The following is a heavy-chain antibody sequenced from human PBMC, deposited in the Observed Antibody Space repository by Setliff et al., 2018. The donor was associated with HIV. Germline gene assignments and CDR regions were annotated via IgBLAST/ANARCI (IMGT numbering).Heavy chain of an antibody. J-gene: IGHJ4*02. CDR2: LYHAGST. CDR1: GGSISSRY. Sequence: SETLSLTCTVSGGSISSRYWSWIRLPPGKGLEWIGTLYHAGSTSYNSSLKSRVTISGDTSKNLFSLKLSSVTAADTAVYFCARVPFGSGSYYFDFWGQGTLVTVSS. V-gene: IGHV4-59*08. CDR3: ARVPFGSGSYYFDF. D-gene: IGHD3-10*01.